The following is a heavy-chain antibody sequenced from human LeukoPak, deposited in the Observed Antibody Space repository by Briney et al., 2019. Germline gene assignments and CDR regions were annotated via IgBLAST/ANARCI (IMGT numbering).Heavy chain of an antibody. J-gene: IGHJ6*02. V-gene: IGHV4-39*07. CDR3: ARSHMLGYCSSTSCRRDYYYYYGMDV. D-gene: IGHD2-2*01. CDR1: GGSISSSSYY. CDR2: IYYTGST. Sequence: PSETLSLTCTASGGSISSSSYYWGWIRQPPGKGLEWVGSIYYTGSTYCNPSLKSRVTISVDTSKNQFSLKLSSVTAADTAVYYCARSHMLGYCSSTSCRRDYYYYYGMDVWGQGTTVTVSS.